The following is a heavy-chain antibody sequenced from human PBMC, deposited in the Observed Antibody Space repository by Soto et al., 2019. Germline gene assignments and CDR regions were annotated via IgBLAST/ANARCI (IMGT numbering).Heavy chain of an antibody. J-gene: IGHJ4*02. CDR3: VRFGSGWNY. V-gene: IGHV6-1*01. D-gene: IGHD6-19*01. CDR2: TYYRSKWYY. Sequence: IRQSPSRGLEWLGRTYYRSKWYYEYAVSVKGRIIINPDTSKNQVSLQLSSVTPEDTAMYYCVRFGSGWNYWGQGSLVTVSS.